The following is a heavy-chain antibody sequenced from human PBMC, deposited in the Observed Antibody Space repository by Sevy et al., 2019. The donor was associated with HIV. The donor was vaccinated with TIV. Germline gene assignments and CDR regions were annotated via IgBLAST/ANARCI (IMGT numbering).Heavy chain of an antibody. J-gene: IGHJ4*02. CDR2: INHSGST. CDR1: GGSFSGYY. V-gene: IGHV4-34*01. Sequence: SETLSLTCAVYGGSFSGYYWSWIRQPPGKGLEWIGEINHSGSTNYNPSLKSRVTISVDTSKNQFSLKLSSVTAADTAVYYCARAPGGAPRDYWGQGTLVTVSS. CDR3: ARAPGGAPRDY. D-gene: IGHD3-16*01.